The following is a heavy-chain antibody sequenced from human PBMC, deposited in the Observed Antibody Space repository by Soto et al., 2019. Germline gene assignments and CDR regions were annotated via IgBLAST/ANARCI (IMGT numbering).Heavy chain of an antibody. D-gene: IGHD2-2*01. CDR2: ISAYNGNT. CDR1: GYTFTRYG. Sequence: QVQLVQSGAEVKKPGASVKVSCKASGYTFTRYGISWVRQAPGQGLEWMGWISAYNGNTNYAQKLQGRVTMTTDTSTSTAYMELRSLRSDDTAVYYCAREHCSSTSCSYDAFDIWGQGTMVTVSS. CDR3: AREHCSSTSCSYDAFDI. V-gene: IGHV1-18*01. J-gene: IGHJ3*02.